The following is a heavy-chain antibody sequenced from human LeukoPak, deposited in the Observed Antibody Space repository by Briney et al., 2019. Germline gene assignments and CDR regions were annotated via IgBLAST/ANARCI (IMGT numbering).Heavy chain of an antibody. CDR3: ARIVAGGAFDI. D-gene: IGHD1-26*01. CDR1: VFTVSSNY. Sequence: PGGSLRLSCAAPVFTVSSNYMSWVRQAPGKGLEWVSVIYSGGSTYHADSVKGRFAISRDNSKNTLYLQMNSLRDEDTAVYYCARIVAGGAFDIWGQGTMVTVSS. J-gene: IGHJ3*02. CDR2: IYSGGST. V-gene: IGHV3-66*01.